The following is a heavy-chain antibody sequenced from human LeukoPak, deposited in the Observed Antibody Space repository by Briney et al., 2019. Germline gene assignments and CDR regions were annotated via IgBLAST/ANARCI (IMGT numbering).Heavy chain of an antibody. CDR2: IIPILGIA. CDR3: ANYGDSSGYFDY. J-gene: IGHJ4*02. V-gene: IGHV1-69*04. D-gene: IGHD3-22*01. Sequence: SVKVSCKASGGTFSSYAISWVRQAPGQGLEWMGRIIPILGIANYAQKFQGRVTITADKSTSTAYMELSSLRSEDTAVYYCANYGDSSGYFDYWGQGTLVTVSS. CDR1: GGTFSSYA.